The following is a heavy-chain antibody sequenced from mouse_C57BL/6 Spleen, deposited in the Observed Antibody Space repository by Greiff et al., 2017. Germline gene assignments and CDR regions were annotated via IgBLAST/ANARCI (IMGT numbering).Heavy chain of an antibody. J-gene: IGHJ1*03. Sequence: DVMLVESGGGLVQPGGSLKLSCAASGFTFSDYYMYWVRQTPEKRLEWVAYISNGGGSTYYPDTVKGRFTISRDNAKNTLYLQMSRLKSEDTAMYYCARHYYGSSYEWYFDVWGTGTTVTVSS. CDR2: ISNGGGST. V-gene: IGHV5-12*01. CDR3: ARHYYGSSYEWYFDV. D-gene: IGHD1-1*01. CDR1: GFTFSDYY.